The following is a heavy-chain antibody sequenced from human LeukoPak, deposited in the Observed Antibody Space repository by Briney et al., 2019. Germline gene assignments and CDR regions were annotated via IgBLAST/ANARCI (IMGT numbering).Heavy chain of an antibody. CDR2: NTNGDSA. J-gene: IGHJ4*01. D-gene: IGHD5-24*01. Sequence: GGSLRLSCAVSGFKFSSYWMNWVRQVPGKGLMWVAHNTNGDSANYADSVKGRFTISRDNAKSTLSLQMNSLRAEDTAIYYCVRDNAYTFDSWGQGTLVTVSS. CDR3: VRDNAYTFDS. CDR1: GFKFSSYW. V-gene: IGHV3-74*01.